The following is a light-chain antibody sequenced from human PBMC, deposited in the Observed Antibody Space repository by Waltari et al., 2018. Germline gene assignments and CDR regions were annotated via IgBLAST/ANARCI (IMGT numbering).Light chain of an antibody. CDR1: QSVSRA. Sequence: IMLTPSPGTLSLSLGDGSTLSCTASQSVSRALARYHQKPGHAPRLLIYGAFSRATGIPDRFSGSGSGTDFSLTISRLEPEDFAVYYCQHYVRLPVTFGQGTKVEIK. CDR3: QHYVRLPVT. V-gene: IGKV3-20*01. J-gene: IGKJ1*01. CDR2: GAF.